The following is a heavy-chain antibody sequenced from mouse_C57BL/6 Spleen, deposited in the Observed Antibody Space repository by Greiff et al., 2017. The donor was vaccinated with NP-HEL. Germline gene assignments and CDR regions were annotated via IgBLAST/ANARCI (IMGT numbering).Heavy chain of an antibody. Sequence: VQLHQSGAELMKPGASVKLSCKATGYTFTGYWIAWVKQRPGHGLEWLGEILPGSGSTNYNEKFKGKATLHAATVSNTAYMQLRSLTTEDSAIYYCSRSDYYGSSYGGEYYAMDYWGQGTSVTVSS. CDR1: GYTFTGYW. V-gene: IGHV1-9*01. J-gene: IGHJ4*01. D-gene: IGHD1-1*01. CDR3: SRSDYYGSSYGGEYYAMDY. CDR2: ILPGSGST.